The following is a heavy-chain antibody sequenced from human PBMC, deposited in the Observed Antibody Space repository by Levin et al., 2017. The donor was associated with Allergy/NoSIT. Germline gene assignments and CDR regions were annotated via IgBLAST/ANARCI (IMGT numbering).Heavy chain of an antibody. CDR2: INPYSGGA. CDR3: TSASTSFPDY. V-gene: IGHV1-2*06. J-gene: IGHJ4*02. D-gene: IGHD3-16*01. CDR1: GYSFTDYF. Sequence: ASVKVSCKASGYSFTDYFLHWVRQAPGQGLEWMGRINPYSGGANYAQTFQGRVTMTRDTSISTAYMELSRLTSDDTAFYYCTSASTSFPDYWGQGTLVTVSS.